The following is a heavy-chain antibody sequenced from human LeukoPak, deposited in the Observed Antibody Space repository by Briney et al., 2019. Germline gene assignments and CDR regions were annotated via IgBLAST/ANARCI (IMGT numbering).Heavy chain of an antibody. CDR2: INPKSGVT. CDR1: GYTFSDYY. V-gene: IGHV1-2*02. Sequence: ASVKVSCTASGYTFSDYYIHWLRQAPGQGLKWMGWINPKSGVTNFAQYFQGRVTMTRDTSISTAYMELSRLRSDDTAVYYCARVSDIAVAGNSNYDYWGQGTLVTVSS. CDR3: ARVSDIAVAGNSNYDY. D-gene: IGHD6-19*01. J-gene: IGHJ4*02.